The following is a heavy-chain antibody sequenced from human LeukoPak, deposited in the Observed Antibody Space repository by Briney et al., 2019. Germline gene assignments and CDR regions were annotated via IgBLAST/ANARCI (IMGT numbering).Heavy chain of an antibody. CDR1: GFTFSSYW. D-gene: IGHD4-17*01. CDR2: INPDGSQT. J-gene: IGHJ5*02. V-gene: IGHV3-7*01. Sequence: GGSLRFSCAASGFTFSSYWMNWVRQAPGKGLEWVALINPDGSQTNYVDSVKGRLTISRDNAENSLYLQMNSLRAEDTAVYYCERDLGYGALDPWGQGTLVTVSS. CDR3: ERDLGYGALDP.